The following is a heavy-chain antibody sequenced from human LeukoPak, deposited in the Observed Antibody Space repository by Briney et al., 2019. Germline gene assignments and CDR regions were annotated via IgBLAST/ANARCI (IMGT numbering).Heavy chain of an antibody. CDR1: GFTFSSYA. Sequence: GGSLRLSCAASGFTFSSYAMHWVRQAPGKGLDWVATISYDGSTKYYEDSVKGRFTISRDNSKNALYLQINSLRAEDTAVYYCVSSIFGVLKGTKLDYWGQGTLVTVSS. CDR2: ISYDGSTK. J-gene: IGHJ4*02. D-gene: IGHD3-3*01. V-gene: IGHV3-30*03. CDR3: VSSIFGVLKGTKLDY.